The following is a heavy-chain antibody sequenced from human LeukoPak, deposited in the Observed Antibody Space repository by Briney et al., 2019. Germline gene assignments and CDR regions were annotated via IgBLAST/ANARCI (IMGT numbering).Heavy chain of an antibody. V-gene: IGHV3-13*01. CDR3: ARAHCGGDCYGYYYYYGMDV. CDR1: GFTFNSYD. CDR2: IGTAGDT. J-gene: IGHJ6*02. Sequence: GGSLRLSCAASGFTFNSYDMHWVRQATGKGLEWVSAIGTAGDTYYPGSVKGRFTISRENAKNSLYLQMNSLRAGDTAVYYCARAHCGGDCYGYYYYYGMDVWGQGTTVTVSS. D-gene: IGHD2-21*02.